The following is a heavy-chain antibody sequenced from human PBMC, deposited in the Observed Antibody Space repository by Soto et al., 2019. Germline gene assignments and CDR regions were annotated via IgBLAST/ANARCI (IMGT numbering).Heavy chain of an antibody. Sequence: GGSLRLSCAASGFTFDDYAMHWVRQAPGKGLEWVSGISWNSGSIGYADSVKGRFTISRDNAKNKIFLELNGLTVDDTAVYYCARAREPEYSSSIFFDYWGRGTVVTVSS. CDR2: ISWNSGSI. V-gene: IGHV3-9*01. J-gene: IGHJ4*01. D-gene: IGHD6-6*01. CDR1: GFTFDDYA. CDR3: ARAREPEYSSSIFFDY.